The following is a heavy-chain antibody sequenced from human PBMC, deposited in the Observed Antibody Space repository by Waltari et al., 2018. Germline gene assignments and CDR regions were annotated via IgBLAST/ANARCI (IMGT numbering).Heavy chain of an antibody. CDR1: GSTFSSYE. J-gene: IGHJ4*02. V-gene: IGHV3-48*03. CDR3: ARDQPDCSGGSCYSGADY. D-gene: IGHD2-15*01. Sequence: EVQLVESGGGLVQPGGSLRLSCAASGSTFSSYEMNWVRQAPGKGLEWVSYISSSGSTIYYADSVKGRFTISRDNAKNSLYLQMNSLRAEDTAVYYCARDQPDCSGGSCYSGADYWGQGTLVTVSS. CDR2: ISSSGSTI.